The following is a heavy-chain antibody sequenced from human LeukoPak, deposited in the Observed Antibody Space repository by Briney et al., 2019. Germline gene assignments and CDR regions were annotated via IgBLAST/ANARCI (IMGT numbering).Heavy chain of an antibody. CDR2: IYSGGNT. V-gene: IGHV3-53*01. CDR1: GFSVSNTY. J-gene: IGHJ4*02. D-gene: IGHD4-23*01. CDR3: ARGTVAAPDY. Sequence: GGSLRLSCAASGFSVSNTYMSWVRQAPGKGLEWVSIIYSGGNTYYADSVKGRFTISRDNSKNTLYLQINRLRPEDTAVYYCARGTVAAPDYWGQGTLVTVSS.